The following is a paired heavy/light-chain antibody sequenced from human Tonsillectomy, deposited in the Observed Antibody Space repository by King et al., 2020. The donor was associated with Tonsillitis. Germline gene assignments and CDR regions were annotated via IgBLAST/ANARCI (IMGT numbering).Light chain of an antibody. CDR1: SSNIGSNY. Sequence: QSVLTQPPSASGTPGQRVTISCSGSSSNIGSNYVHWYQQLPGTAPKPLIYRNNQRPSGVPDRFSGSKSGTSASLAISGLRSEDEADYYCAVWDDSLSGWVFGGGTKLTVL. CDR3: AVWDDSLSGWV. CDR2: RNN. V-gene: IGLV1-47*01. J-gene: IGLJ3*02.
Heavy chain of an antibody. CDR2: ISGSGGGT. CDR3: AKDRWRDRYGDYIEY. V-gene: IGHV3-23*01. D-gene: IGHD3-16*01. Sequence: EVQLLESGGRLGRPGGSLRLSCAASGFNFSNFAMTWVRQAPGKGLEWVSTISGSGGGTHYYAGSVKGRFTISRDNSKNTLYLQMNSLRAEDTAVYYCAKDRWRDRYGDYIEYWGQGTLVTVSS. J-gene: IGHJ4*02. CDR1: GFNFSNFA.